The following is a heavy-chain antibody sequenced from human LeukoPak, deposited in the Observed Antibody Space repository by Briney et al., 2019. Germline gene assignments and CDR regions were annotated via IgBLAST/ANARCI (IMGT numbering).Heavy chain of an antibody. CDR3: ARVKRDGFNSDAFDI. CDR1: GSTVSSNY. J-gene: IGHJ3*02. V-gene: IGHV3-53*01. Sequence: GGSLRLSCAVSGSTVSSNYMSWVRQTPGKGLEWVSVIYSDGNAYCADSVRGRFTISRDNSKNTLYFQMNSLRAEDTAVYYCARVKRDGFNSDAFDIWGQGTMVTVSS. D-gene: IGHD5-24*01. CDR2: IYSDGNA.